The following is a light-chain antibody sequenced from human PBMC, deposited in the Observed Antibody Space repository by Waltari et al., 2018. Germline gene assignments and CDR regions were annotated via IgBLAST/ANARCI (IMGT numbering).Light chain of an antibody. CDR2: DAS. CDR1: QSVGNY. Sequence: ILLTQSPDTLTLSPGERATLSCWASQSVGNYLAWYQQKPAQAPRLLNDDASKRATGIPARCSGSGSGTDFTLTISSLEPEDFAVYYCQQRSISCTFGLGTRLEI. CDR3: QQRSISCT. J-gene: IGKJ2*02. V-gene: IGKV3-11*01.